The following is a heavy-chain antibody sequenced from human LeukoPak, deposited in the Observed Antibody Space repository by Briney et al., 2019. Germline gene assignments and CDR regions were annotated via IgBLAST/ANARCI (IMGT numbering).Heavy chain of an antibody. CDR3: ARDLPDSVGSSFDY. V-gene: IGHV3-21*01. Sequence: GGSLRLSCAASGLTFSSYSMNWVRQAPGKGLEWVSSISSSSSYIYYADSVKGRFTISRDNAKNSLYLQMNSLRAEDTAVYYCARDLPDSVGSSFDYWGQGTLVTVSS. CDR2: ISSSSSYI. D-gene: IGHD1-14*01. J-gene: IGHJ4*02. CDR1: GLTFSSYS.